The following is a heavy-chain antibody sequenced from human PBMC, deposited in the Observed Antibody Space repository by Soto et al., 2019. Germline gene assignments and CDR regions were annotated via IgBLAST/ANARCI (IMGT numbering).Heavy chain of an antibody. D-gene: IGHD2-15*01. CDR3: ARESWDIVANMDV. J-gene: IGHJ6*03. V-gene: IGHV3-66*01. CDR1: GFTVSSNY. Sequence: GGSLRLSCAASGFTVSSNYMSWVRQAPGKGLEWVSVIYSGGSTYYADSVKGRFTISRDNSKNTLYLQMNSLRAEDTAVYYCARESWDIVANMDVWGKGTTVTVSS. CDR2: IYSGGST.